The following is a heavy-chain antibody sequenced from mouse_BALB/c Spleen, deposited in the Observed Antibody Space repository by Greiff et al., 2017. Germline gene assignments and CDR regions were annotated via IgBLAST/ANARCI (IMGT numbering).Heavy chain of an antibody. CDR2: INPSTGYT. J-gene: IGHJ2*01. CDR1: GYTFTSYW. V-gene: IGHV1-7*01. CDR3: ARYRDYVDY. D-gene: IGHD2-14*01. Sequence: VQLQESGAELAKPGASVKMSCKASGYTFTSYWMHWVKQRPGQGLEWIGYINPSTGYTEYNQKFKDKATLTADKSSSTAYMQLSSLTSEDSAVYYCARYRDYVDYWGQGTTLTVSS.